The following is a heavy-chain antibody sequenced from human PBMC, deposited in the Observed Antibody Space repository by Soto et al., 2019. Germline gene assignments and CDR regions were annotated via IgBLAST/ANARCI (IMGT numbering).Heavy chain of an antibody. J-gene: IGHJ6*02. CDR3: AKESGAFGGVIAYYYYGMDV. V-gene: IGHV3-23*01. D-gene: IGHD3-16*02. CDR2: ISGSGGST. CDR1: GFPFSSYA. Sequence: GSLSLSCAASGFPFSSYAMSWVRQAPGKGLEWVSAISGSGGSTYYADSVKGRFTISRDNSKNTLYLQMNSLRAEDTAVYYCAKESGAFGGVIAYYYYGMDVWGQGTTVTVSS.